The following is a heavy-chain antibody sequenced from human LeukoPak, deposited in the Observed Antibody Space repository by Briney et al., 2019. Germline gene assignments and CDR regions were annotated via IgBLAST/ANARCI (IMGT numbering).Heavy chain of an antibody. D-gene: IGHD1-26*01. CDR1: GGSISSGAYY. Sequence: SQTLSLTCPVSGGSISSGAYYWNWIRHPPGKGLEWIGYFYYSGSTYYNPSLKSRVTISVDTSKNQFSLKLSSVTAADTAVYYCASYPPTIGNAFDIWGQGTMVTVSS. CDR3: ASYPPTIGNAFDI. V-gene: IGHV4-30-4*08. CDR2: FYYSGST. J-gene: IGHJ3*02.